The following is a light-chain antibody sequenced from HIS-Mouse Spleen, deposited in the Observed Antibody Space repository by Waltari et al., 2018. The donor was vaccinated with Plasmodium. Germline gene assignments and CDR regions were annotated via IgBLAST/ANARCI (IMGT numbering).Light chain of an antibody. CDR2: AAS. J-gene: IGKJ1*01. CDR3: QQSYSTWT. CDR1: QSISSY. Sequence: DTQLTQSPSSLSASVGDRVPITCRASQSISSYLNWYQQKTGKAPKLLIYAASSLQSGVPSRFSGSGSGTDFTLTISSLQPEDFATYNCQQSYSTWTFGQGTKVEIK. V-gene: IGKV1-39*01.